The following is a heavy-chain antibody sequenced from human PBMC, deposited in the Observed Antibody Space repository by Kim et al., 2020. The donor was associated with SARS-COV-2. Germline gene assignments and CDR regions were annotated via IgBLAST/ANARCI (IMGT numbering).Heavy chain of an antibody. CDR1: GFTFDDYA. V-gene: IGHV3-9*01. CDR2: ISWNSGSI. D-gene: IGHD6-13*01. J-gene: IGHJ6*01. Sequence: GGSLRLSCAASGFTFDDYAMHWVRQAPGKGLEWVSGISWNSGSIGYADSVKGRFTISRDNAKNSLYLQMNSLRAEDTALYYCAKDMGSTIAAAGTGVYY. CDR3: AKDMGSTIAAAGTGVYY.